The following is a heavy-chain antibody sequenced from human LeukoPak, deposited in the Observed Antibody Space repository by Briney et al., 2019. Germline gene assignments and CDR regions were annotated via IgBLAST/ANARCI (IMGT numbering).Heavy chain of an antibody. Sequence: GMSLTLSCLASGFSFSRYAMIWVRQAPGKGLEWVSSISRSGGSTYYADSLKGWFTISRDNAKNSLYLQIKSLRAEDAAVYYCAKDRVDFSDGSCWGLFDYWGQGTMVTVSS. CDR2: ISRSGGST. CDR3: AKDRVDFSDGSCWGLFDY. CDR1: GFSFSRYA. J-gene: IGHJ4*02. D-gene: IGHD2-15*01. V-gene: IGHV3-23*01.